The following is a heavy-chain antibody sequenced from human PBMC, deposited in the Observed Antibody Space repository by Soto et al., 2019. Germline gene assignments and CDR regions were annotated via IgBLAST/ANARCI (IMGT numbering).Heavy chain of an antibody. D-gene: IGHD3-22*01. CDR3: THSTYYYGSSCLGAWGY. V-gene: IGHV2-5*02. J-gene: IGHJ4*02. CDR1: GFSLSTSGVG. CDR2: IYWDGDK. Sequence: QITLKESGPPLVKPTQTLTLTCTFSGFSLSTSGVGVGWIRLPPGKALAWLALIYWDGDKRYSPSLKRRHNFSKDTSINQVVLTMTNMDHVDTATYYWTHSTYYYGSSCLGAWGYWGQGTLVTVSS.